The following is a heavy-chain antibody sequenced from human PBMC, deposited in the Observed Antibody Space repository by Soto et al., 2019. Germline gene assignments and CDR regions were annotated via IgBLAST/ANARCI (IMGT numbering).Heavy chain of an antibody. Sequence: GGSLILSCAASGFTVSSNYMSWVRQAPGKGLEWVSVIYSGGSTYYADSVKGRFTISRDNSKNTLYLQMNSLRAEDTAVYYCARDYTKETSGYWGQGTLVTVSS. CDR2: IYSGGST. J-gene: IGHJ4*02. V-gene: IGHV3-53*01. CDR3: ARDYTKETSGY. CDR1: GFTVSSNY. D-gene: IGHD3-16*01.